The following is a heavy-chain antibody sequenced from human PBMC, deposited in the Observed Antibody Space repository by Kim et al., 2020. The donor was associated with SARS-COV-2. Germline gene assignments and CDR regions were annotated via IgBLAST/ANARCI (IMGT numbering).Heavy chain of an antibody. CDR2: TYYRSKWYN. J-gene: IGHJ6*02. Sequence: SQTLSLTCAISGDSVSSNSAAWNWIRQSPSRGLEWLGRTYYRSKWYNDYAVSVKSRITINPDISKNQFSLQLNSVTPEDTAVYYCARDSSLATSWYPEYYYGMDVWGQGTTVTVSS. V-gene: IGHV6-1*01. CDR3: ARDSSLATSWYPEYYYGMDV. D-gene: IGHD2-2*01. CDR1: GDSVSSNSAA.